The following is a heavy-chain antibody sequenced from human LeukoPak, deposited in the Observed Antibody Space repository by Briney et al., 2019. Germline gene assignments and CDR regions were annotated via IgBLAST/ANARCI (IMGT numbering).Heavy chain of an antibody. Sequence: GGSLRLSCAASGFTFSSYGMHWVRQAPGKGLEWVAFIRYDGSNKYYADSVKGRFTTSRDNAKNSLYLQMNSLRAEDTAVYYCARDPAYCGGDCYSGDAFDIWGQGTTVTVSS. CDR2: IRYDGSNK. V-gene: IGHV3-30*02. CDR3: ARDPAYCGGDCYSGDAFDI. D-gene: IGHD2-21*02. CDR1: GFTFSSYG. J-gene: IGHJ3*02.